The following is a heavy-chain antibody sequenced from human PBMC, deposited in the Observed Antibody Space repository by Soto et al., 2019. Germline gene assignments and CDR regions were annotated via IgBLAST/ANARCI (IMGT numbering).Heavy chain of an antibody. V-gene: IGHV3-21*01. D-gene: IGHD5-12*01. CDR3: AREWWSGYTYYYYYMDV. Sequence: EVQLVESGGGLVKPGGSLRLSCAASGFTFSSYSMNWVRQAPGKGLEWVSSISSSSSYIYYADSVKGRFTISRDNAKNSLYLQMNRLRGEDTAVYYCAREWWSGYTYYYYYMDVWGKGTTVTVSS. J-gene: IGHJ6*03. CDR1: GFTFSSYS. CDR2: ISSSSSYI.